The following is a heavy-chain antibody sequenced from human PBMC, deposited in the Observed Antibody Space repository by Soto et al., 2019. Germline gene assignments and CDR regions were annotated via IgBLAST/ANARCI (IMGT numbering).Heavy chain of an antibody. CDR2: MNPNSGTT. D-gene: IGHD6-19*01. Sequence: QVQLVQSGAEVKKPGASVKVSCKASGYTFTNYDINWVRQATGQGLEWMGWMNPNSGTTGYAQKFQGRVTMTRDTSITTAYTELSSLRSEDTAVYHCVRNTAVAGTCGSHFHTNWFDPWGQGTLVTVSS. J-gene: IGHJ5*02. CDR1: GYTFTNYD. V-gene: IGHV1-8*01. CDR3: VRNTAVAGTCGSHFHTNWFDP.